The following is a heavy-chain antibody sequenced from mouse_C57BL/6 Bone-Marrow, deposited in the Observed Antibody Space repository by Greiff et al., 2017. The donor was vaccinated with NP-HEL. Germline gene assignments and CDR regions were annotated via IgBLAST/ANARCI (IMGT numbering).Heavy chain of an antibody. V-gene: IGHV5-17*01. J-gene: IGHJ2*01. Sequence: EVQLQQSGGGLVKPGGSLKLSCAASGFTFSDYGMHWVRQAPEKGLEWVAYISSGSSTIYYADTVKGRFTISRDNAKNTLFLQMTSLRSEDTAMYYCARGRKLRHYFDYWGQGTTLTVSS. CDR3: ARGRKLRHYFDY. CDR1: GFTFSDYG. CDR2: ISSGSSTI. D-gene: IGHD2-4*01.